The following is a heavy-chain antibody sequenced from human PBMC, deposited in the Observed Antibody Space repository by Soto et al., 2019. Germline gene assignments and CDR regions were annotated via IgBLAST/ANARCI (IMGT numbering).Heavy chain of an antibody. J-gene: IGHJ1*01. Sequence: NPSETLSLTCAVSGYSISSGYYWGWIRQPPGKGLEWIGSIYHSGSTYYNPSLKSRVTISVDTSKNQFSLKLSSVTAADAALYYCARETGENWTYEAHWGPGTLVTVSS. CDR1: GYSISSGYY. CDR3: ARETGENWTYEAH. CDR2: IYHSGST. D-gene: IGHD1-7*01. V-gene: IGHV4-38-2*02.